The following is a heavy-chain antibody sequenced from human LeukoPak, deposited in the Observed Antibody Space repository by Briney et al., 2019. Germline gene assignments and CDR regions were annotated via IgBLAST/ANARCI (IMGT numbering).Heavy chain of an antibody. Sequence: PSQTLSLTCTVSGASIRSGDHHWSWLRQSAGKGLEWIGYIYFSGSRSSNPSLRSRLTISVDTSKNQFSLKLSSMTVADTAVYYCARGVYDFWSGYYMPGAVIGYYYYMDVWGKGTTVTVSS. CDR2: IYFSGSR. CDR3: ARGVYDFWSGYYMPGAVIGYYYYMDV. CDR1: GASIRSGDHH. D-gene: IGHD3-3*01. J-gene: IGHJ6*03. V-gene: IGHV4-30-4*01.